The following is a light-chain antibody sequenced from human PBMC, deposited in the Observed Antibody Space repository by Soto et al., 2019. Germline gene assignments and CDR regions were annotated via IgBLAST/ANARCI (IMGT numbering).Light chain of an antibody. CDR1: QSVSSTY. Sequence: EIVLTQSPGTLSLSPGERATLSCRASQSVSSTYLAWYQQKPGQPPRLLIFDASNRATGIPDRFSGSGSGTDFTLTISSLEPEDFAVYSCQQYGRSPPSWTFGQGTKVEIK. CDR3: QQYGRSPPSWT. CDR2: DAS. V-gene: IGKV3-20*01. J-gene: IGKJ1*01.